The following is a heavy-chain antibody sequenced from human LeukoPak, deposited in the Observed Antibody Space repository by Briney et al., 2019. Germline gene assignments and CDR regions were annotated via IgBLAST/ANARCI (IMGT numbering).Heavy chain of an antibody. CDR1: GGSISSYY. D-gene: IGHD3-22*01. V-gene: IGHV4-59*08. CDR3: VGAKQWLSFDI. CDR2: IYYSGST. J-gene: IGHJ3*02. Sequence: SETLSLTCTVSGGSISSYYWSWIRQPPGKGLEWIGYIYYSGSTNYNPSLKSRATISVDTSKNQFSLKLSSVSAADTAVYYCVGAKQWLSFDIWGQGTMVTVSS.